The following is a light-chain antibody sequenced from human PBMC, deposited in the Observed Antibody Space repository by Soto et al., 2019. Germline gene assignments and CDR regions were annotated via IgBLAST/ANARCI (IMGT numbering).Light chain of an antibody. Sequence: QSVLTQPPSASGTPGQRVTISCSGSSSNIGSNYVYWYQQLPGTAPKLLIYANSNRPLGVPDRFSGSESGASASLAITGLQAEDEADYYCQSYDSTLSGYVFGPGTKLTVL. CDR2: ANS. J-gene: IGLJ1*01. CDR1: SSNIGSNY. V-gene: IGLV1-40*01. CDR3: QSYDSTLSGYV.